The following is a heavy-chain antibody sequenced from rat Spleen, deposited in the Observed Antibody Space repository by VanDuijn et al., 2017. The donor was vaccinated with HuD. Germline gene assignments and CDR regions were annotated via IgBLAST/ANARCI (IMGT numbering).Heavy chain of an antibody. CDR2: ISYDGSST. CDR3: AVSGYGY. V-gene: IGHV5-7*01. Sequence: EVQLVESGGGLVQPGRSLKLFCAASGFTFSDYNMAWVRQAPKKGLEWVATISYDGSSTYYRDSVKGRFSISRDVTKTTLYLQMNSLGSEDTATYYCAVSGYGYWGQGVMVTVSS. J-gene: IGHJ2*01. D-gene: IGHD4-3*01. CDR1: GFTFSDYN.